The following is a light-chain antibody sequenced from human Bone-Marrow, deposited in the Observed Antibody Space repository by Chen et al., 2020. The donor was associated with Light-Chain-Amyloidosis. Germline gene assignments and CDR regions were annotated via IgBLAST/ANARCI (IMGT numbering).Light chain of an antibody. J-gene: IGKJ4*01. V-gene: IGKV3-20*01. CDR2: GSS. Sequence: EIVLTQSPGTLSLSPGEGANLSCRASQTISSNYLTWYQQKVGQAPRLLIYGSSSRATGIPDRFTGSGSGTDFTLTINILEPEDFAMYYCQQYGTSPLTFGGGTKVEIK. CDR1: QTISSNY. CDR3: QQYGTSPLT.